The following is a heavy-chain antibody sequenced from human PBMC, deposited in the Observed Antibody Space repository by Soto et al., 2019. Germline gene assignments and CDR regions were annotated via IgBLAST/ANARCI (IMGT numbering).Heavy chain of an antibody. J-gene: IGHJ5*02. Sequence: SETLSLTCAVSGASIRSYHWSFLRQPAGKGLEWIGRIQHTGNTNYNPSIKSRVTMSADTSKNQISLKMTSVTAADTAVYFCAKDVSSRRWFDPWGQGVRVT. CDR3: AKDVSSRRWFDP. D-gene: IGHD3-16*01. CDR1: GASIRSYH. CDR2: IQHTGNT. V-gene: IGHV4-4*07.